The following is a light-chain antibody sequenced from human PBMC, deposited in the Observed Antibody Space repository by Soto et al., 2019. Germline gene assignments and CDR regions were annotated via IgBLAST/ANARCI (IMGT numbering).Light chain of an antibody. CDR2: EVS. J-gene: IGLJ3*02. CDR1: SSDVGRYNY. V-gene: IGLV2-14*01. Sequence: QLVLTQPASVSGSPGQSITISCTGTSSDVGRYNYVAWYQQHPGKAPKLLIYEVSNRPSGVSNRFSGSKSANTASLTISGLQAEDEADYYCNSFTTSSTWVFGGGTKVTVL. CDR3: NSFTTSSTWV.